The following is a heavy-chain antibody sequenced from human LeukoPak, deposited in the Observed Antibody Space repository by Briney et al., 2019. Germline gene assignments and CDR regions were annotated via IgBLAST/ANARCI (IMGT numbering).Heavy chain of an antibody. CDR3: DKEPRRASAVTWFDP. D-gene: IGHD4-17*01. CDR2: ISGSGGST. V-gene: IGHV3-23*01. Sequence: GGSLRLSCAASGFTSSSYAMSWVRHAPGKGLEWGSAISGSGGSTYYADSVKGGVTISRDNSKNTLYPQRNSLRAHDTALYYCDKEPRRASAVTWFDPWGQGTLVTVSS. J-gene: IGHJ5*02. CDR1: GFTSSSYA.